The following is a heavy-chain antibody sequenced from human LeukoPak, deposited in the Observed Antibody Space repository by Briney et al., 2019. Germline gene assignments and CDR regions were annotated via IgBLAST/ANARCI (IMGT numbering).Heavy chain of an antibody. V-gene: IGHV1-69*04. CDR3: ASDTAMAN. CDR2: IIPILGIA. CDR1: GGTFSSYA. D-gene: IGHD5-18*01. J-gene: IGHJ4*02. Sequence: SVKVSCKASGGTFSSYAISWVRQSPGQGLEWMGRIIPILGIANYAQKFQSRVTITADKSTSTAYMELSSLRSEDTAVYYCASDTAMANWGQGTLVTVSS.